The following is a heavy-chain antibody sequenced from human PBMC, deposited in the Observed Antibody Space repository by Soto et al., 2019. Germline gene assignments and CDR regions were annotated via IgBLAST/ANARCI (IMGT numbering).Heavy chain of an antibody. J-gene: IGHJ4*02. CDR3: ARVPLYSYDSSGYYYFDY. V-gene: IGHV3-21*01. Sequence: GGSLRLSCAASGFTFSSYSVNWVRQAPGKGLEWVSLISSSSSYIYYADSVKGRFTISRDNAKNSLYLQMNSLRAEDSAVYYCARVPLYSYDSSGYYYFDYWGQGTLVTVSS. D-gene: IGHD3-22*01. CDR2: ISSSSSYI. CDR1: GFTFSSYS.